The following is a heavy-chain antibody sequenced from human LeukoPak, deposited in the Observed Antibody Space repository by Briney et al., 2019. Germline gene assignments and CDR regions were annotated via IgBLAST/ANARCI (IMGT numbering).Heavy chain of an antibody. D-gene: IGHD1-1*01. CDR2: INPSGGST. V-gene: IGHV1-46*01. J-gene: IGHJ3*02. Sequence: ASVKVSCKASGYTFTSYYMHWVRQAPGQGLEWMGIINPSGGSTSYAQKFQGRVTMTRDTSTSTVYMELSSLRSEDTAVYYCARGFFGLERRTAQSVQGDAFDIWAKGQWSPSLQ. CDR3: ARGFFGLERRTAQSVQGDAFDI. CDR1: GYTFTSYY.